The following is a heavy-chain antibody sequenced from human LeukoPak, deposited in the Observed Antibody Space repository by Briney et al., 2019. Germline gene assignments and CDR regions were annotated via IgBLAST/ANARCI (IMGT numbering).Heavy chain of an antibody. Sequence: QPGGSLRLSCAASGFTFSSYAMSWVRQAPGKGLEWVSAISGSGGSTYYADSVKGRFTISRDNSKNTLYLQMNSLRAEDTAVYYCAASIVVVPATLIRTNFDCWGQGTLVTVSS. CDR2: ISGSGGST. V-gene: IGHV3-23*01. D-gene: IGHD2-2*01. CDR1: GFTFSSYA. CDR3: AASIVVVPATLIRTNFDC. J-gene: IGHJ4*02.